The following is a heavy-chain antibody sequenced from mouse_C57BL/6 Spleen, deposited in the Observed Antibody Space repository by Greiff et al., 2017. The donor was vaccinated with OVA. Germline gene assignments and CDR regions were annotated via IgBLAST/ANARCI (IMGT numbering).Heavy chain of an antibody. CDR1: GYTFTDYY. V-gene: IGHV1-26*01. CDR3: ANYDYLAY. J-gene: IGHJ3*01. Sequence: VQLQQSGPELVKPGASVKISCKASGYTFTDYYMNWVKQSHGKSLEWIGDINPNNGGTSYNQKFKGKATLTVDKSSSTAYMELRSLTSEDSAVYYCANYDYLAYWGQGTLVTVSA. D-gene: IGHD2-4*01. CDR2: INPNNGGT.